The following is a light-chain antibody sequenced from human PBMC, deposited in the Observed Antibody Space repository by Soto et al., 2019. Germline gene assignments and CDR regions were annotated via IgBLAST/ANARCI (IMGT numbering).Light chain of an antibody. Sequence: DIQMTQSPSTLSASVGDRVTITCRASQGISSGLAWYQQKPGKAPKLLIYDASSLESGVPSRFSGSGSGTEFTLTISSLQPDDFATYYCLQYNSYPMTFGQGTRLEIK. J-gene: IGKJ5*01. CDR1: QGISSG. CDR2: DAS. CDR3: LQYNSYPMT. V-gene: IGKV1-5*03.